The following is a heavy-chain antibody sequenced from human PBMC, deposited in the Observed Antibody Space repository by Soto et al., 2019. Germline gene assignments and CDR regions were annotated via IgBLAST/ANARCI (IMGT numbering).Heavy chain of an antibody. J-gene: IGHJ4*02. D-gene: IGHD2-15*01. V-gene: IGHV3-11*01. CDR1: GFSFSDYY. Sequence: PGGSLRLSCAASGFSFSDYYMSWMRQVPGKGLEWVSYLRGDSTTIYYADSVKGRFTISRDNAKNSLYLQMSSLRAEDTAVYYCARIGGGGSCPDYWGQGTLVTVSS. CDR2: LRGDSTTI. CDR3: ARIGGGGSCPDY.